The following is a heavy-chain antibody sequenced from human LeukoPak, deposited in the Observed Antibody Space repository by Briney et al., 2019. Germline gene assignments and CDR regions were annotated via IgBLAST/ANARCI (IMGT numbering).Heavy chain of an antibody. CDR1: GFTFSSHW. V-gene: IGHV3-74*01. D-gene: IGHD4-11*01. J-gene: IGHJ4*02. CDR3: ARGLVSGFLDY. CDR2: INSDESIT. Sequence: PGGSLRFYCAASGFTFSSHWMHWVRQAPGQGLVWVSRINSDESITTYADSVKGRFTISRDNAKNTLYLQMNSLRAEDTAVYYCARGLVSGFLDYWAQGTSATVSS.